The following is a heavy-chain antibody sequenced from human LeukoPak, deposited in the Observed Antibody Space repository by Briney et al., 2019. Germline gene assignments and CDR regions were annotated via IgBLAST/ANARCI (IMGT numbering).Heavy chain of an antibody. V-gene: IGHV3-7*01. J-gene: IGHJ4*02. CDR1: GFTFSSFW. CDR3: ARDSFRYYYDSSGYYPTYYFDY. CDR2: IKQDGSEE. Sequence: GGSLRLSCAASGFTFSSFWMNWVRQAPGKGLEWVANIKQDGSEEYYVDSVKGRFTISRDNAKNSLYLQMNSLRAEDTAVYYCARDSFRYYYDSSGYYPTYYFDYWGQGTLVTVSS. D-gene: IGHD3-22*01.